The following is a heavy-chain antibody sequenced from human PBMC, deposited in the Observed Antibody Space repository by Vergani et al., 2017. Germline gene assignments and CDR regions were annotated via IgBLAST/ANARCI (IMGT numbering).Heavy chain of an antibody. CDR3: AALALERRPYYYGMDV. V-gene: IGHV1-69*01. D-gene: IGHD1-1*01. Sequence: QVQLVQSGAEVKKPGSSVKVSCKASGGTFSSYAISWVRQAPGQGLEWMGGIIPIFGTANYAQKFQGRVTITADESTSTAYMGLSSLRSEDTAVYYCAALALERRPYYYGMDVWGQGTTVTVSS. CDR1: GGTFSSYA. CDR2: IIPIFGTA. J-gene: IGHJ6*02.